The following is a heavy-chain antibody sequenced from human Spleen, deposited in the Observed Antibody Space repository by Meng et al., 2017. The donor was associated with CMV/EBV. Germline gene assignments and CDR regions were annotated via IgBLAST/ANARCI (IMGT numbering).Heavy chain of an antibody. CDR2: INHSGST. V-gene: IGHV4-34*01. J-gene: IGHJ6*02. CDR1: GGSFSNYY. Sequence: SETLSLTCAVFGGSFSNYYWSWIRQPPGKGLEWIGEINHSGSTNYNPSLKSRVTILLDSSKNQFSLRLSSVTAADTAVYYCARESVLYHYHGVDLWGQGTTVTVSS. CDR3: ARESVLYHYHGVDL. D-gene: IGHD3-10*01.